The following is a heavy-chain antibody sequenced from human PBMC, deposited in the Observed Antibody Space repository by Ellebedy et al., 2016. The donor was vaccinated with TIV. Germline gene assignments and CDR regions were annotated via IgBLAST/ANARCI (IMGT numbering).Heavy chain of an antibody. Sequence: GASLKISXTTSGFTFGDYGMSWFRQAPGKGLEWVGLITSKPYGGTTKYAASVKGRFTISRDDSKSIAYLQMSSLKIEDTAVYYCGRQFPKSAYYYYMDVWGKGTTVTVSS. CDR2: ITSKPYGGTT. D-gene: IGHD2-21*01. V-gene: IGHV3-49*03. CDR1: GFTFGDYG. J-gene: IGHJ6*03. CDR3: GRQFPKSAYYYYMDV.